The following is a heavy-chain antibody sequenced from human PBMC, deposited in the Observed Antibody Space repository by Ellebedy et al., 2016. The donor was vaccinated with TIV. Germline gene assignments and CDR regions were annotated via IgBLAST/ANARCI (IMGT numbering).Heavy chain of an antibody. CDR3: ASTALSTIDY. D-gene: IGHD5/OR15-5a*01. Sequence: AASVKVSCKASGDTFTSYYIHWVRQAPGQGLEWMGIINPGTGTASYAQKFQGRVTMTRDTSTSTVYMELTSLTSEYTAMFYCASTALSTIDYWGQGTLVTVSS. V-gene: IGHV1-46*01. CDR2: INPGTGTA. J-gene: IGHJ4*02. CDR1: GDTFTSYY.